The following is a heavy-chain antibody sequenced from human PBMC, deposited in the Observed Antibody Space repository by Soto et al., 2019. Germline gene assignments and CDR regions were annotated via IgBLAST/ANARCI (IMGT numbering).Heavy chain of an antibody. CDR3: AKDREIGPDFWSGYMDV. Sequence: GGSLRLSCAASGFTFSSYAMSWVRQAPGKGLEWVSAISGSGGSTYYADSVKGRFTISRDNSKNTLYLQMNSLRAEDTAVYYCAKDREIGPDFWSGYMDVWGKGTTVTVSS. CDR2: ISGSGGST. CDR1: GFTFSSYA. J-gene: IGHJ6*04. D-gene: IGHD3-3*01. V-gene: IGHV3-23*01.